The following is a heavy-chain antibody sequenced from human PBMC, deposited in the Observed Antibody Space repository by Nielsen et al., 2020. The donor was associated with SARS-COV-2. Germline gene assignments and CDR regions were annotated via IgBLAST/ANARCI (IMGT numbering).Heavy chain of an antibody. CDR2: ISGSGGST. CDR1: GFTFSSYA. CDR3: ANRFLGAGVSDY. D-gene: IGHD1-26*01. V-gene: IGHV3-23*01. Sequence: GGSLRLSCAASGFTFSSYAMSWVRQAPGKGLEWVSAISGSGGSTYYADSVKGRFTISRDNSKNTLYLQMNSLRAEDTAVYYCANRFLGAGVSDYWGQGTLVTVSS. J-gene: IGHJ4*02.